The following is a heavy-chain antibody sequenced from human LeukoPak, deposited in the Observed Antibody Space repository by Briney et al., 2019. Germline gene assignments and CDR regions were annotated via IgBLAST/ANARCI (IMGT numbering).Heavy chain of an antibody. J-gene: IGHJ4*02. D-gene: IGHD5-18*01. V-gene: IGHV4-34*01. CDR2: INHSGST. Sequence: SETLSLTCAAYGVSFSGYYWSWLRQPPGKGLEWVGEINHSGSTNYNPSLKSRVTISVDTSKNQFSLKLSSVTAADTAVYYCARGVYSYGYALGYWGQGTLVTVSS. CDR1: GVSFSGYY. CDR3: ARGVYSYGYALGY.